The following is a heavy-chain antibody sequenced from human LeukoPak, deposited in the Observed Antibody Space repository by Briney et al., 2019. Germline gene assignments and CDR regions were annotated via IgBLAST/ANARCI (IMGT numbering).Heavy chain of an antibody. D-gene: IGHD3-9*01. Sequence: ASVKVSCKASGGTFSSYAISWVRQAPGQGLEWMGWIIAYNGNTNYAQKLQGRVTMTTDTSTSTAYMELRSLRSDDTAVYYCARAGYDLLTLAPDPANDYWGQGTLVTVSS. CDR3: ARAGYDLLTLAPDPANDY. J-gene: IGHJ4*02. CDR2: IIAYNGNT. V-gene: IGHV1-18*01. CDR1: GGTFSSYA.